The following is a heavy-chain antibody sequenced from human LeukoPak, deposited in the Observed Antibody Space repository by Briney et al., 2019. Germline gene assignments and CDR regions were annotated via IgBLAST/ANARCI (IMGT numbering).Heavy chain of an antibody. CDR1: GGSISSSSYY. CDR2: IYYSGST. CDR3: ARGITMIVVVTVEGTNAFDI. J-gene: IGHJ3*02. Sequence: PSETLSLTCTVSGGSISSSSYYWGWIRQPPGKGLEWIGSIYYSGSTYYNPSLKSRVTISVDTSKNQFPLKLSSVTAADTAVYYCARGITMIVVVTVEGTNAFDIWGQGTMVTVSS. D-gene: IGHD3-22*01. V-gene: IGHV4-39*06.